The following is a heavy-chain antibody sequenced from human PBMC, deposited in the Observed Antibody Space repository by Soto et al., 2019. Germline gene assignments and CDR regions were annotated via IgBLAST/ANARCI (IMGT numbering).Heavy chain of an antibody. Sequence: QVQLVQSGAEVKKPGASVKVSCKASGYTFTGYGISWVRQAPGQGLEWMGWISAYNGNTNYAQKLQGRVTMTTDTSTSTAYMELRSLRSDDTAVYYCARDQGQQLALVYYGMDVWGQGTTVTVSS. D-gene: IGHD6-13*01. CDR1: GYTFTGYG. V-gene: IGHV1-18*01. CDR2: ISAYNGNT. CDR3: ARDQGQQLALVYYGMDV. J-gene: IGHJ6*02.